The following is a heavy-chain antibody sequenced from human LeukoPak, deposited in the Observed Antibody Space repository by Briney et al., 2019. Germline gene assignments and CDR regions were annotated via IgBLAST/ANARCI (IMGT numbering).Heavy chain of an antibody. J-gene: IGHJ5*02. V-gene: IGHV3-23*01. CDR2: ISGSGGST. D-gene: IGHD6-19*01. CDR1: GFTFSSYA. CDR3: AKDRQLDWFDP. Sequence: GGSLRLSCAASGFTFSSYAMSWVRQAPGKGLEWASTISGSGGSTYYADPVKGRFTIPRDNSKNTLYLQMNSLRAEDTAVYYCAKDRQLDWFDPWGQGTLVTVSS.